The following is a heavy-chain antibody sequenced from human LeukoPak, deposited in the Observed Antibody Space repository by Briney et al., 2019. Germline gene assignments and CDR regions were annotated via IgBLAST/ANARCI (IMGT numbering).Heavy chain of an antibody. CDR3: VRHNHMDV. CDR2: INLSGGST. CDR1: GYTFTTYS. J-gene: IGHJ6*02. V-gene: IGHV1-46*01. Sequence: ASVKVSCKASGYTFTTYSMHWVRQAPGQGLEWMAIINLSGGSTDYTQKFQGRVAMTRDTSTSTVYMELSSLRSEDTAVYYCVRHNHMDVWGQGTTVTVSS.